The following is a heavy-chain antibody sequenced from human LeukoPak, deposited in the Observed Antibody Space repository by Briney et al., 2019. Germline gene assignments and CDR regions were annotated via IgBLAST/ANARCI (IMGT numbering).Heavy chain of an antibody. Sequence: GRSLRLSCAASGFTFDDYAMHWVRQAPGKGLEWVSGISWNSGGIGYADSVKGRFTISRDNAKNSLYLQMNSLRADDTALYYCAKGKKMTVAGLFDFWGQGTLVTVSS. CDR2: ISWNSGGI. D-gene: IGHD6-19*01. CDR3: AKGKKMTVAGLFDF. J-gene: IGHJ4*02. CDR1: GFTFDDYA. V-gene: IGHV3-9*01.